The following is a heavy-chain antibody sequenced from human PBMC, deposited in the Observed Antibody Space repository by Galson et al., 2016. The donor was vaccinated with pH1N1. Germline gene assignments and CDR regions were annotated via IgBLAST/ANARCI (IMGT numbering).Heavy chain of an antibody. D-gene: IGHD6-13*01. Sequence: WGWIRQPPGKGLEWIGSISHSGSTYYNPSLKSRVTIPVDTSKNQFSLKLSSVTAADTAVYYCARMARITAPDTEHYFDYWGQGMLVTVSS. V-gene: IGHV4-38-2*01. J-gene: IGHJ4*02. CDR2: ISHSGST. CDR3: ARMARITAPDTEHYFDY.